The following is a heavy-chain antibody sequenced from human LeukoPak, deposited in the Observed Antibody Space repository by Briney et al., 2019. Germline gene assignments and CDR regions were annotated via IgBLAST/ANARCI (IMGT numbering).Heavy chain of an antibody. CDR2: IWYDGSNK. Sequence: GGSLRLSCAASGFTFSDFPIHWVRQAPGKGLEWVAVIWYDGSNKYYADSVKGRFTISRDNSKNTLYLQMNSLRAEDTAVYYCARAFPRYDSSGYLDYWGQGTLVTVSS. D-gene: IGHD3-22*01. J-gene: IGHJ4*02. CDR3: ARAFPRYDSSGYLDY. CDR1: GFTFSDFP. V-gene: IGHV3-33*08.